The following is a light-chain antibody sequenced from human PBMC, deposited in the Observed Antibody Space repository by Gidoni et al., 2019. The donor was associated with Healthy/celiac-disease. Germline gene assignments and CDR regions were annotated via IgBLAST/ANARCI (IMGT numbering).Light chain of an antibody. J-gene: IGLJ2*01. V-gene: IGLV2-14*01. CDR2: DVS. CDR3: SSYTSSSTVV. CDR1: SSDVGGYNY. Sequence: HSALTQPASVCASPGQSVTISCTGTSSDVGGYNYVSWYQQHPGKAPKLMIYDVSNRPSGVSNRFSGSKSGNTASLTISGLQAEDEADYYCSSYTSSSTVVFGGGTKLTVL.